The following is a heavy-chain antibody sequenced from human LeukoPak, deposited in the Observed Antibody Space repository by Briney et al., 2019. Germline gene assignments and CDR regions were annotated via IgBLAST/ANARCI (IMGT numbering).Heavy chain of an antibody. Sequence: SETLSLTCIVSGGSLSSYYWSWLGQPAGKGLEGSGRIYTSGATNYNPSLTRRRTISLDTSKNHFSLKVSSVTAADTAVYYCARGKAAAGLDAFDIWGQGTKVTVSS. J-gene: IGHJ3*02. CDR2: IYTSGAT. D-gene: IGHD6-13*01. CDR3: ARGKAAAGLDAFDI. CDR1: GGSLSSYY. V-gene: IGHV4-4*07.